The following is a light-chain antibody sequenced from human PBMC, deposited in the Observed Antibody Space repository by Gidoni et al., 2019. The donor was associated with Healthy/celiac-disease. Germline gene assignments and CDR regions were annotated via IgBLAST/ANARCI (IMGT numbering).Light chain of an antibody. CDR1: KLGDKY. J-gene: IGLJ2*01. V-gene: IGLV3-1*01. CDR2: QDS. CDR3: QAWDSSTVV. Sequence: SYERTQPPSVSVSPGQTASITCSGDKLGDKYACLYQQKPGQSPVLVIYQDSKRPSGIPERFSGSNSGNTATLTITGTQAMDEADYYCQAWDSSTVVFGGGTKLTVL.